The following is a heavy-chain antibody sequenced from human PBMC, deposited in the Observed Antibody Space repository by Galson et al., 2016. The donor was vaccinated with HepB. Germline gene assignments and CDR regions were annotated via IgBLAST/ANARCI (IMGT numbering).Heavy chain of an antibody. J-gene: IGHJ3*02. V-gene: IGHV4-59*01. Sequence: LSLTCTVSGGFISSYYWSWIRQPPGKGLEWIGHIYYTGTTNYNPSLKSRVTMSVITSKNQLSLRLNSVTTADTATYYCARNLLTTLTRGALDIWGHGTVVTVSS. CDR2: IYYTGTT. D-gene: IGHD4-17*01. CDR3: ARNLLTTLTRGALDI. CDR1: GGFISSYY.